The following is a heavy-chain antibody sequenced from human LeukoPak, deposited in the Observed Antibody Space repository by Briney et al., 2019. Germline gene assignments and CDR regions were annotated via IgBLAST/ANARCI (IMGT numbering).Heavy chain of an antibody. CDR2: ITPSGGT. J-gene: IGHJ4*02. V-gene: IGHV1-18*04. CDR1: GYTFTSYA. D-gene: IGHD3-22*01. CDR3: AMSYDSSGYYYALYFDY. Sequence: ASVKVSCKASGYTFTSYAIHWVRQAPGQGLEWMGWITPSGGTNYPQKFQGRVTMTTDTSTSTAYMELRSLRSDDTAVYYCAMSYDSSGYYYALYFDYWGQGTLVTVSS.